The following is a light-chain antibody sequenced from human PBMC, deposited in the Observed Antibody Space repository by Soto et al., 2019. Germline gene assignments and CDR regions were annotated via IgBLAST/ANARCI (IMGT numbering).Light chain of an antibody. J-gene: IGLJ3*02. V-gene: IGLV2-14*01. CDR2: EVS. Sequence: SALTQPASVSGSPGQSITISCTGISSDVGGYNYVSWYQQHPGKAPKLMIYEVSNRPSGVSNRFSGSKSGNTASLTISGLQAEDEADYYCSSYTSSSTPYWVFGGGTQLTVL. CDR3: SSYTSSSTPYWV. CDR1: SSDVGGYNY.